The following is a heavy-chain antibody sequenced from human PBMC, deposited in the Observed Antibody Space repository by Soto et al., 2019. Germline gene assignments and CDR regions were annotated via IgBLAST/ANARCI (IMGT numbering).Heavy chain of an antibody. CDR1: GDSISSDDYY. D-gene: IGHD4-17*01. CDR3: ARSHDYSAYVVDC. V-gene: IGHV4-30-4*01. Sequence: QVQLQESGPGVVKPSQTLSLTCTVSGDSISSDDYYWSWIRQPPGKGLEWIGYISYSGTTSYNPSLKSRVIFSVDTSKKKFSLKLTSVTAADTAVYYCARSHDYSAYVVDCWGQGTLVTVSS. CDR2: ISYSGTT. J-gene: IGHJ4*02.